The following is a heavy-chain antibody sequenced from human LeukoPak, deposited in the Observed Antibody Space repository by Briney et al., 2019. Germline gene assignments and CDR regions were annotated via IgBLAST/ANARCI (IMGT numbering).Heavy chain of an antibody. Sequence: GRSLRLSCAASGFTFSTYAMHWVRQAPGKGLEWVAVISYDVSKTYYADSVKGRFTISRDNSKNTLYLQMNSLRAEDTAVYYCAKFYQANIEVASLDSWGQGTLVTVSS. CDR1: GFTFSTYA. CDR2: ISYDVSKT. CDR3: AKFYQANIEVASLDS. J-gene: IGHJ4*02. V-gene: IGHV3-30*04. D-gene: IGHD2-21*01.